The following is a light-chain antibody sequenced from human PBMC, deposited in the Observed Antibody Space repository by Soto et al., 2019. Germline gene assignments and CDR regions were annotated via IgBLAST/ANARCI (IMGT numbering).Light chain of an antibody. Sequence: DIQMTQSPSSLSASVGDRVTITCQASQDIINYLNLYQQKPGKAPKLLIYDASNLETGVPSRFSGSGSGTDFTFPISSLQPEDIATYYCQQYDNLPLTFGGGTKVEIK. J-gene: IGKJ4*01. CDR2: DAS. V-gene: IGKV1-33*01. CDR3: QQYDNLPLT. CDR1: QDIINY.